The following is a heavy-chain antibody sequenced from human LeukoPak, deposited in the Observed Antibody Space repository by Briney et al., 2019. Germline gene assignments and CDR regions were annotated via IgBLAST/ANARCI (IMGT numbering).Heavy chain of an antibody. CDR2: IYHSGST. CDR1: GGSISSSNW. D-gene: IGHD6-13*01. J-gene: IGHJ4*02. V-gene: IGHV4-4*02. CDR3: ARWSSYSSSWSTDY. Sequence: PSETLSLTCAVSGGSISSSNWWSWVRQPPGKGLEWIGEIYHSGSTNYNPSLKSRVTISVDKSKNQFSLKLSSVTAADTAVYYCARWSSYSSSWSTDYWGQGTLVTVSS.